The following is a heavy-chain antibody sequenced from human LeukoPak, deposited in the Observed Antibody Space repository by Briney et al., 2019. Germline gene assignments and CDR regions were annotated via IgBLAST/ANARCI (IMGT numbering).Heavy chain of an antibody. CDR1: GGSISSSSYY. D-gene: IGHD2-8*02. J-gene: IGHJ3*02. CDR2: IYYTGST. CDR3: ARGWFTGSPAGAFDI. Sequence: PSETLSLTCTVSGGSISSSSYYWGWIRQPPGKGLEWIGSIYYTGSTYYNPSLKSRVTISVDTSKNQFSLKLSSVTAADTTVYYCARGWFTGSPAGAFDIWGQGTMVTVSS. V-gene: IGHV4-39*07.